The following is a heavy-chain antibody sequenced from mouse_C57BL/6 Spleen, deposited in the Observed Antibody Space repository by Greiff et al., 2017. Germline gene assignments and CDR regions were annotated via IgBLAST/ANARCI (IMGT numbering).Heavy chain of an antibody. CDR1: GYTFTSYW. V-gene: IGHV1-69*01. J-gene: IGHJ3*01. D-gene: IGHD3-2*02. Sequence: VQLQQPGAELVMPGASVKLSCKASGYTFTSYWMHWVKQRPGQGLEWIGEIDPSDSYTNYNQKFKGKSTLTVDKSSSTAYMQLSSLTSEDSAVYYCAREREKTAQATLFAYWGQGTLVTVSA. CDR3: AREREKTAQATLFAY. CDR2: IDPSDSYT.